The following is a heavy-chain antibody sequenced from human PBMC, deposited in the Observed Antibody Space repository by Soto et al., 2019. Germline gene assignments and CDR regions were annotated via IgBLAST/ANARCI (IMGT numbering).Heavy chain of an antibody. CDR1: GDSVSSSSVT. V-gene: IGHV6-1*01. CDR3: AKEGGNHYYYYAMDV. J-gene: IGHJ6*02. Sequence: SQTLSLTCAISGDSVSSSSVTWNWIRQSPSRGLEWLGRTFYRSKWYNDYAVSVKGRITINPDTSKNQFSLQLNSVTPEDTAVYYCAKEGGNHYYYYAMDVWGQGTTVTVSS. CDR2: TFYRSKWYN. D-gene: IGHD1-26*01.